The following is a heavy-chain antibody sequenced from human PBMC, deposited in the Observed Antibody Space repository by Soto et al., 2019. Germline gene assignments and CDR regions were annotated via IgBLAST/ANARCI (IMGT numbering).Heavy chain of an antibody. CDR1: GGSISSSSYY. CDR3: ASMRLSIAVAASGNWFDP. V-gene: IGHV4-39*01. J-gene: IGHJ5*02. Sequence: QLQLQESGPGLVKPSETLSLTCTVSGGSISSSSYYCGWIRQPPGKGLEWIGSNYYSGSTYYNPSHKSLVTISVDTSRNQFSLKLSSVTAADSAGYYCASMRLSIAVAASGNWFDPWGQGTLVTVSS. CDR2: NYYSGST. D-gene: IGHD6-19*01.